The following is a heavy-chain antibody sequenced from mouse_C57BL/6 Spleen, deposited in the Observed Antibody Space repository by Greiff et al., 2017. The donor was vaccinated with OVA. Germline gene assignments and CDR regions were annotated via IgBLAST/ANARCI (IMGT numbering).Heavy chain of an antibody. V-gene: IGHV14-2*01. Sequence: VQLQQSGAELVKPGASVKLSCTASGFNIKDYYMHWVKQRTEQGLEWIGRIDPEDGDTKYAPKFQGKATITADTSSNTAYLQLSSLTSEDTAVYYCAKGPVTCGFAYWGQGTLVTVSA. CDR3: AKGPVTCGFAY. J-gene: IGHJ3*01. CDR1: GFNIKDYY. CDR2: IDPEDGDT. D-gene: IGHD2-1*01.